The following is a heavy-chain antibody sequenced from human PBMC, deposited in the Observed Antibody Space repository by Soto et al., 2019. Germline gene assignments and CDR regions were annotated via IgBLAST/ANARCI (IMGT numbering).Heavy chain of an antibody. Sequence: PSETLSLTCSVYGGSFSRYYWSWIRQPPGKGLEWIGEINHSGSTNYNPSLKSRVTISVDTSKNRFSLKLSSVTAADTAVYYCARVVVVAYAFDIWGQGTMVTVSS. CDR2: INHSGST. J-gene: IGHJ3*02. CDR3: ARVVVVAYAFDI. CDR1: GGSFSRYY. V-gene: IGHV4-34*01. D-gene: IGHD2-21*01.